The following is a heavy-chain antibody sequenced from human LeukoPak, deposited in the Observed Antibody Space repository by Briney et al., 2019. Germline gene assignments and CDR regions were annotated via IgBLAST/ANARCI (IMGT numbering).Heavy chain of an antibody. V-gene: IGHV3-74*01. D-gene: IGHD3-10*01. J-gene: IGHJ4*02. CDR3: GSGMVRGGRIDY. CDR2: INSDETST. Sequence: GGSLRLSCDASGLTFSSNWMHWVRQAPGKGLVWVSRINSDETSTSYADSVKGRFTISRDNARNTLYLQMNSLRVEDTAVYYCGSGMVRGGRIDYWGQGTLVTVSS. CDR1: GLTFSSNW.